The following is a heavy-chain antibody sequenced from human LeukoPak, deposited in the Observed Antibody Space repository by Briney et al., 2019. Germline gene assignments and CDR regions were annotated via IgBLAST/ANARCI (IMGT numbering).Heavy chain of an antibody. V-gene: IGHV4-59*12. Sequence: SETLSLTCTVSGGSISSYYWSWIRQPPGKGLEWIGYIYYSGSTNYNPSLKSRVTISVDTSKNQFSLKLSSVTAADTAVYYCARGLSRGPFYRPLYYDFWSGYDWFDPWGQGTLVTVSS. CDR1: GGSISSYY. CDR3: ARGLSRGPFYRPLYYDFWSGYDWFDP. D-gene: IGHD3-3*01. J-gene: IGHJ5*02. CDR2: IYYSGST.